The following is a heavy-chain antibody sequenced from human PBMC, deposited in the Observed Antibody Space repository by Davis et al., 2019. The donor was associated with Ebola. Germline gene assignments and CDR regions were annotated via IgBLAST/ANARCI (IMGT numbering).Heavy chain of an antibody. D-gene: IGHD5-24*01. V-gene: IGHV3-7*01. CDR1: GFTFSSYW. J-gene: IGHJ3*01. CDR2: IKQDGSEK. CDR3: AREGSRWLQTL. Sequence: GESLKISCAASGFTFSSYWMSWFCQAPGKGLEWVANIKQDGSEKYYVDSVKGRFTISRDNAKNSLYLQMNSLRAEDTAVYYCAREGSRWLQTLWGQGTMVTVSS.